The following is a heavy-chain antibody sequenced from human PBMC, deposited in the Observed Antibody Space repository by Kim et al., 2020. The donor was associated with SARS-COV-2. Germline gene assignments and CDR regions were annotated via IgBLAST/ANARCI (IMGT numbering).Heavy chain of an antibody. CDR2: ISSSSSYI. D-gene: IGHD2-15*01. V-gene: IGHV3-21*01. CDR3: ARDPGGSFGYYYGMDV. Sequence: GGSLRLSCAASGFTFSSYSMNWVRQAPGKGLEWVSCISSSSSYIYYADSVKGRFTISRHNAKNSLYLQMNSLRAEDTAVYYCARDPGGSFGYYYGMDVWGQGTTVTVSS. CDR1: GFTFSSYS. J-gene: IGHJ6*02.